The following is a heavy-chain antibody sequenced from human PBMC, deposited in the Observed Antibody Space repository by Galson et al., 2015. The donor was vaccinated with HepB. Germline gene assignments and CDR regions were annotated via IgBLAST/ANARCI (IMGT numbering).Heavy chain of an antibody. Sequence: SLRLSCAASGFTFSSYPIHWVRQAPGKGLEWVAVISYDGSNKYYADSVKGRITISRDNSKNTLNLQMSSLRAEDTAVYYCARDGVGLRGYTYNYIWGLDYWGQGTLVTVSS. CDR1: GFTFSSYP. CDR3: ARDGVGLRGYTYNYIWGLDY. V-gene: IGHV3-30-3*01. D-gene: IGHD3-16*01. CDR2: ISYDGSNK. J-gene: IGHJ4*02.